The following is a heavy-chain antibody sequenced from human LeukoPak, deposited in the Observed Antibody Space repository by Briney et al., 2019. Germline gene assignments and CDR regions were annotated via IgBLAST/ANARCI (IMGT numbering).Heavy chain of an antibody. CDR2: IYYSGST. V-gene: IGHV4-59*01. CDR1: GGSISSYY. D-gene: IGHD2-15*01. CDR3: SRDHRMYYFDY. J-gene: IGHJ4*02. Sequence: PSETLSLTCTVSGGSISSYYWSWIRQPPGKGLEWIGYIYYSGSTNYTPSLNSRVTISVDTSTNQFSLKLSSVTAADTAVYYCSRDHRMYYFDYWGQGTLVTVSS.